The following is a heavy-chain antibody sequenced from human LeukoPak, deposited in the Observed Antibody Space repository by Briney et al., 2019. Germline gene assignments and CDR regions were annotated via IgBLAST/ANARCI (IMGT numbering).Heavy chain of an antibody. CDR2: IYYSGST. Sequence: SETLSLTCTVSGGSISSSSYYWGWIRQPPGKGLEWIGSIYYSGSTYYNPSLKSRVTISVDTSKNQFSLKLSSVTAADTAVYYCARGSRITMVRGVGNWFDPWGQGTLVTVSS. D-gene: IGHD3-10*01. CDR1: GGSISSSSYY. CDR3: ARGSRITMVRGVGNWFDP. V-gene: IGHV4-39*07. J-gene: IGHJ5*02.